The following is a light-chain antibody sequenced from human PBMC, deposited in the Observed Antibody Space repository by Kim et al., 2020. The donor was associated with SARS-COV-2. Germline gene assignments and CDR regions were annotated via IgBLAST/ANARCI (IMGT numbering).Light chain of an antibody. CDR1: SSDVGVYDL. V-gene: IGLV2-14*03. CDR2: AVT. CDR3: SSFTTTSTLV. Sequence: QSVLTQPASVSGSPGQSITISCTGTSSDVGVYDLVSWHQQHPGKAPKVIIFAVTKRPSGVSHRFSGSKSGNTASLTISGLQAEDEAHYYCSSFTTTSTLVFGGGTQLTVL. J-gene: IGLJ2*01.